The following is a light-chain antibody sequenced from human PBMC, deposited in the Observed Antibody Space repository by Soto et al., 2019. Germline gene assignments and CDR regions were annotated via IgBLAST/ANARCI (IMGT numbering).Light chain of an antibody. CDR3: QQYGLSPHT. J-gene: IGKJ2*01. CDR2: GAS. V-gene: IGKV3-20*01. CDR1: QSVKINY. Sequence: EIVLTQSPGTLSLSPGEGATLSCRASQSVKINYLAWYQHKPGRAPRLLIYGASRRAAGIPDRFSGSGSGTDFTLTIARLEPEDFAVFYCQQYGLSPHTFGQGTKLEIK.